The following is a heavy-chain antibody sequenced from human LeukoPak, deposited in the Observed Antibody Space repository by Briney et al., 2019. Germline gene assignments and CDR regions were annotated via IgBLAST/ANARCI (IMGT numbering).Heavy chain of an antibody. CDR3: ARLLFYGGNSGYFDY. J-gene: IGHJ4*02. CDR1: GYSFTSYW. V-gene: IGHV5-51*01. Sequence: GESLKISCKGSGYSFTSYWIGWVRQMPGKGLEWMGIIYPGDSDTRYSPSFQGQVTISADQSISTAYLQWSSLKASDTAMYYCARLLFYGGNSGYFDYWGQGTLVTVSS. CDR2: IYPGDSDT. D-gene: IGHD4-23*01.